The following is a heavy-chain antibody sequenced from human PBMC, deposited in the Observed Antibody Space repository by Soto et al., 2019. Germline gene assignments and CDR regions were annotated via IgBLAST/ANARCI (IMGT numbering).Heavy chain of an antibody. D-gene: IGHD2-8*02. V-gene: IGHV1-69*01. CDR3: ATVDRSVALVGWFDP. CDR2: IIPVSGTA. J-gene: IGHJ5*02. Sequence: QVHLEQSGAEVKKPGSSVKVSCKFSGGTFSSYVIIWVRQAPGQGLERMGGIIPVSGTANYAQKFHGRVTISSDAATNTAYMELRSVRFDDTAVYYCATVDRSVALVGWFDPWGQGNLVTVSS. CDR1: GGTFSSYV.